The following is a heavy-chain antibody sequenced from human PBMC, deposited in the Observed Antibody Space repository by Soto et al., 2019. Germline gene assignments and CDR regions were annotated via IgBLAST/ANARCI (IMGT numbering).Heavy chain of an antibody. CDR2: ISYDGSNK. CDR1: GFSLSRYA. D-gene: IGHD6-19*01. J-gene: IGHJ4*02. Sequence: GSLRLSVATSGFSLSRYAMHWVRQAPGKGLEWVAVISYDGSNKYSADSVKGRFTISRDNSKNTLYLQMNSLRAEDTAVYYCARELGRYSSGWYWFDYWGQGTLVTVSS. CDR3: ARELGRYSSGWYWFDY. V-gene: IGHV3-30-3*01.